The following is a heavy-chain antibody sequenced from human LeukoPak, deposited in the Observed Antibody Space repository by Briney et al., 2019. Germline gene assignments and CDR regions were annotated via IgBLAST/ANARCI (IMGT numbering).Heavy chain of an antibody. CDR2: IYSGGST. CDR3: TRDLPERY. V-gene: IGHV3-53*01. CDR1: GFTVSNNY. J-gene: IGHJ4*02. Sequence: GGSLRLSCAASGFTVSNNYMSWVRQAPGKGLEWVSVIYSGGSTYYADSVKGRFTISRDNSKNTLYLQMNSLRVEGTAVYYCTRDLPERYWGQGTLVTVSS.